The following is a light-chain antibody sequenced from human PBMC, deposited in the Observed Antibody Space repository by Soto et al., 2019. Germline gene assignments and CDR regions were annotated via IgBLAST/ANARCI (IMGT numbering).Light chain of an antibody. Sequence: DIQMTQSPSSLSASVGDRVTITCRASQTIIRYLNWYQQKPGRAPNLLIYAASSLHTGVPSRFSACGSGTEFTLTISSLQPEDSATYYCQQSYSTLFTFGPGTRVEIK. V-gene: IGKV1-39*01. CDR2: AAS. CDR3: QQSYSTLFT. CDR1: QTIIRY. J-gene: IGKJ3*01.